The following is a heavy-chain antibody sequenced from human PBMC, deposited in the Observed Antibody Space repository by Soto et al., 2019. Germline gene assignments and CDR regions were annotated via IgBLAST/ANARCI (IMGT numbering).Heavy chain of an antibody. V-gene: IGHV1-3*01. D-gene: IGHD3-3*02. Sequence: GASVKVSCKASGYNFISYTIHWVRQAPGQRFEWMGWINAGNGHTRYSQKFQGRVTITTDTSASTAYMELNSLTSEDTAVYYRARDADSMPYYFDNWGQGTLVTVS. CDR1: GYNFISYT. CDR2: INAGNGHT. CDR3: ARDADSMPYYFDN. J-gene: IGHJ4*02.